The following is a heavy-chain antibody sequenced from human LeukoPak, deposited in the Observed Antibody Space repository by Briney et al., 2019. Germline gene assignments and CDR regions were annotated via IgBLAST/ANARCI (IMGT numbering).Heavy chain of an antibody. J-gene: IGHJ4*02. Sequence: KPSETQSLTCTVSGGSISSYYWSWIRQPPGKGLEWIGYIYYSGSTNYNPSLKSRVTISVDTSKNQFSLKLSSVTAADTAVYYCATHLGDYWGQGTLVTVSS. V-gene: IGHV4-59*08. CDR1: GGSISSYY. CDR3: ATHLGDY. CDR2: IYYSGST.